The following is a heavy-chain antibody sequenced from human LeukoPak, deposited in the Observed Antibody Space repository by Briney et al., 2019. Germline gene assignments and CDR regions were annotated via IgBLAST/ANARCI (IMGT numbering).Heavy chain of an antibody. CDR1: GYSFTGYY. V-gene: IGHV1-2*02. Sequence: GASVKVSCKASGYSFTGYYMHWVRQAPGQGLEWMGWINPNSGATNYAQRFQGRVTMTRDTSISTAYMELSRLRSDDTAVYYCARYVTTVTPGDYWGQGTLATVSS. CDR2: INPNSGAT. J-gene: IGHJ4*02. D-gene: IGHD4-17*01. CDR3: ARYVTTVTPGDY.